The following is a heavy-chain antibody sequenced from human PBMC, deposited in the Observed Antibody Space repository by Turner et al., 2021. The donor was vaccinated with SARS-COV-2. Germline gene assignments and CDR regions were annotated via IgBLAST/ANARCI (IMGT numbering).Heavy chain of an antibody. V-gene: IGHV4-34*01. Sequence: QVQLQQWGAGLLKPSETLSLTCAAYGGSFSGYYWSWIRQSPGKGLEWIGEIRPSGSTPYNPSLKSRVTLSVDRSKIQFSLRLSSVTAADTAVYYCARVNYGGVTVRDYYSYYGMDVWGQGTTVTVS. D-gene: IGHD2-21*02. CDR2: IRPSGST. CDR3: ARVNYGGVTVRDYYSYYGMDV. CDR1: GGSFSGYY. J-gene: IGHJ6*02.